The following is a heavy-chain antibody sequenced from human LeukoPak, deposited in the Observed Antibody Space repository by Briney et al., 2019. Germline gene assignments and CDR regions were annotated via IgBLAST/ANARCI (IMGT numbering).Heavy chain of an antibody. J-gene: IGHJ3*02. CDR3: AKASPADGAFDI. CDR2: IRYDGSNK. V-gene: IGHV3-30*02. CDR1: GFTFSSNG. Sequence: GGSLRLACAASGFTFSSNGMHWVRQAPGKGLEWVAFIRYDGSNKYYADSVKGRFTISRDNSKNTLYLQMNSLRAEDTAVYYCAKASPADGAFDIWGQGTMVTVSS.